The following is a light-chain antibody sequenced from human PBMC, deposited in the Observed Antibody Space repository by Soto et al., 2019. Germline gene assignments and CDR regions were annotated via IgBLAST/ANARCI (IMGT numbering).Light chain of an antibody. CDR2: GAS. Sequence: EIVMTQSPATLSVSPGERATLSCRASQSVSSNLAWYQQKPGQAPRRLIYGASTRATDIPGRFSGSGSGTEFTLTISSLQSEDFAVYYCQQYNNWPLFTFGPGTKVDIK. J-gene: IGKJ3*01. CDR3: QQYNNWPLFT. V-gene: IGKV3-15*01. CDR1: QSVSSN.